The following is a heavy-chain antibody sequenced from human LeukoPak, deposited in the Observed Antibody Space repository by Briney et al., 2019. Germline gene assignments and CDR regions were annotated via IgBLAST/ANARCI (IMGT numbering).Heavy chain of an antibody. CDR2: IWYDGSNK. CDR1: GFTFSSYG. J-gene: IGHJ4*02. CDR3: AREGPRGNSQFDY. D-gene: IGHD2/OR15-2a*01. Sequence: GGSLRLSCAASGFTFSSYGMHWVRQAPGKGLEWVALIWYDGSNKYYADSVKGRLTISRDNSKNTLCLQMSSLRAEDTAVYYCAREGPRGNSQFDYWGQGTLVTVSS. V-gene: IGHV3-33*01.